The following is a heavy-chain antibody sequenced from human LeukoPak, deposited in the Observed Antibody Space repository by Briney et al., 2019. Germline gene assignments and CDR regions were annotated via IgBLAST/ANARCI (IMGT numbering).Heavy chain of an antibody. CDR3: ARDSIVRGNIGNDMDV. Sequence: GGSLRLSCAASGFTFSDYSMNWVRQAPGKGLEWISYVGISSGNTKYADSVKGRFTISRDNAKNSLYLQMNSLRAGDTAVYYCARDSIVRGNIGNDMDVWGKGTTVTVSS. V-gene: IGHV3-21*04. D-gene: IGHD2-8*01. CDR1: GFTFSDYS. J-gene: IGHJ6*03. CDR2: VGISSGNT.